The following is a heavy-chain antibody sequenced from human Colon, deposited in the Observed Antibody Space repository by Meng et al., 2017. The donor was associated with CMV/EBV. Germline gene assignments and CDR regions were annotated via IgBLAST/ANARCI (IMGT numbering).Heavy chain of an antibody. CDR1: GFTVSSSY. V-gene: IGHV3-53*01. Sequence: AYGFTVSSSYMSWVRQAPGRGLEWVSIIFSDGNTYYADSVKGRFTISRDNSENTLFLQMNSLKSEDTAVYYCAREPFYGDYSWYFDLWGRGTLVTVSS. J-gene: IGHJ2*01. CDR3: AREPFYGDYSWYFDL. CDR2: IFSDGNT. D-gene: IGHD4-17*01.